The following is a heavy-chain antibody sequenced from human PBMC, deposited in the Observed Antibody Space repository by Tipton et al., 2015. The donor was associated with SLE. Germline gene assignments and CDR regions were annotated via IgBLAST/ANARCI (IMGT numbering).Heavy chain of an antibody. D-gene: IGHD3-3*01. V-gene: IGHV3-33*01. J-gene: IGHJ6*03. Sequence: RSLRLSCAASGFTFSSYGMHWVRQAPGKGLEWVAVIWYDGSNKYYADSVKGRFTISRDNSKNTLYLQMNSLRAEDTAVYYCARGPTYGDFWSGYWRYYYYMDVGGEGTTLTVSS. CDR2: IWYDGSNK. CDR3: ARGPTYGDFWSGYWRYYYYMDV. CDR1: GFTFSSYG.